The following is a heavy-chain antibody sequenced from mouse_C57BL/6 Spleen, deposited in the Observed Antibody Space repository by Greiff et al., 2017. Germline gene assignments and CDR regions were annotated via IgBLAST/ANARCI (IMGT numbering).Heavy chain of an antibody. V-gene: IGHV14-4*01. J-gene: IGHJ1*03. Sequence: VQLQQSGAELVRPGASLKLSCTASGFNIKDDYMHWVKQRPEQGLEWIGWIDPENGDTEYASKFQGKATITADTSSNTAYLQLSSLTSEDTAVYYCTYYGNYEGYFDVWGTGTTVTVSS. D-gene: IGHD2-1*01. CDR3: TYYGNYEGYFDV. CDR1: GFNIKDDY. CDR2: IDPENGDT.